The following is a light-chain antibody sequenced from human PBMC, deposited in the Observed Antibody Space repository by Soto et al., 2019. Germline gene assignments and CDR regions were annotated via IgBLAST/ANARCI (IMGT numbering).Light chain of an antibody. CDR2: AAS. Sequence: DIPMTQPPSSLSASVGDRVTITCRTSQTITTYLNWYQQKAGKAPKLLIHAASSLQSGVPSTFSGIWSGTDVTLTISSLQPEDFATYYGQQTYSSPWTFGQGTKVEIK. V-gene: IGKV1-39*01. CDR1: QTITTY. J-gene: IGKJ1*01. CDR3: QQTYSSPWT.